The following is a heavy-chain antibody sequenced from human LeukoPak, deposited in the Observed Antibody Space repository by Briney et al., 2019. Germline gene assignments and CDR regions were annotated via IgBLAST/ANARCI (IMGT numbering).Heavy chain of an antibody. CDR2: IRIKANSYAT. Sequence: GGSLRLSCAASGFTFSDSAMHWVRQASGKGLEWVGRIRIKANSYATAYAASVKGRFTISRDDSKNTAYLQMNSLRAEDTAVYYCAKDRILWQQQLDFDYWGQGTLVTVSP. CDR3: AKDRILWQQQLDFDY. J-gene: IGHJ4*02. V-gene: IGHV3-73*01. CDR1: GFTFSDSA. D-gene: IGHD6-13*01.